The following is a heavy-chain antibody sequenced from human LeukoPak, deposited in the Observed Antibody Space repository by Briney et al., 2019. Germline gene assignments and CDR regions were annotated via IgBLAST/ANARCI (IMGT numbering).Heavy chain of an antibody. J-gene: IGHJ5*02. CDR3: ARDMVRGVMGPLNWFDP. CDR1: GGTFSSYA. D-gene: IGHD3-10*01. Sequence: VKVSCKASGGTFSSYAISWVRQAPGQALEWMGRIIPIFGTANYAQKFQGRVTITTDESTSTAYMELSSLRSDDTAVYYCARDMVRGVMGPLNWFDPWGQGTLVTVSS. V-gene: IGHV1-69*13. CDR2: IIPIFGTA.